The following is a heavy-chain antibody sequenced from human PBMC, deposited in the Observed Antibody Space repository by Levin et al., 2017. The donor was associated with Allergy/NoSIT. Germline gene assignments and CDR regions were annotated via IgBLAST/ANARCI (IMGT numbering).Heavy chain of an antibody. D-gene: IGHD3-16*02. Sequence: GGSLRLSCAASGFTFNNYGMHWVRQPPGKGLEWVAFIWYDGSNKYYADSVKGRFTISRDNSKNTLFLQMNSLRAEDTAVYYCARSFGGIIVLDYWGQGTLVTVSS. CDR1: GFTFNNYG. CDR3: ARSFGGIIVLDY. J-gene: IGHJ4*02. CDR2: IWYDGSNK. V-gene: IGHV3-33*01.